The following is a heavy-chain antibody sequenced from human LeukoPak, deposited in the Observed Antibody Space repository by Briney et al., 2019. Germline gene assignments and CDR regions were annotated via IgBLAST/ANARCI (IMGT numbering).Heavy chain of an antibody. V-gene: IGHV4-39*07. CDR3: ARGMKYDFWSGYYSPGMDV. J-gene: IGHJ6*02. D-gene: IGHD3-3*01. CDR1: GGSISSSSYY. CDR2: INHSGST. Sequence: PSETLSLTCTVSGGSISSSSYYWGWIRQPPGKGLEWIGEINHSGSTNYNPSLKSRVTISVDTSKNQFSLKLSSVTAADTAVYYCARGMKYDFWSGYYSPGMDVWGQGTTVTVSS.